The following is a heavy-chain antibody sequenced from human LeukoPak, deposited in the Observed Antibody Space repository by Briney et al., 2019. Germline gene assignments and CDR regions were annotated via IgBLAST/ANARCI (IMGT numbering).Heavy chain of an antibody. CDR1: GFIFTNHG. CDR2: ITGDAGRT. CDR3: AKESRYYDSSGYYSDAFDI. D-gene: IGHD3-22*01. Sequence: GGSLRLSCAASGFIFTNHGMNWVRQAPGKGLEWVSGITGDAGRTYYADSVKGRFTISRDNSMNTLYLQMNSLRAEDTAIYYCAKESRYYDSSGYYSDAFDIWGQGTMVTVSS. J-gene: IGHJ3*02. V-gene: IGHV3-23*01.